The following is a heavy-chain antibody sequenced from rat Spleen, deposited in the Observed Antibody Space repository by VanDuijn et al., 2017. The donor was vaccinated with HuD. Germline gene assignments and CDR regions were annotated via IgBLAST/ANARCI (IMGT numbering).Heavy chain of an antibody. V-gene: IGHV5-22*01. CDR2: ITNTGGST. D-gene: IGHD4-3*01. CDR3: AVSGYGY. J-gene: IGHJ2*01. Sequence: EVQLVESGGGLVQPGRSLKLSCAASGFTFSDYYMAWVRQAPKKGLEWVASITNTGGSTYYPDSVKGRFTISRDNAEAAIYLQMNSLRSEDTATYYCAVSGYGYWGHGVMVTVSS. CDR1: GFTFSDYY.